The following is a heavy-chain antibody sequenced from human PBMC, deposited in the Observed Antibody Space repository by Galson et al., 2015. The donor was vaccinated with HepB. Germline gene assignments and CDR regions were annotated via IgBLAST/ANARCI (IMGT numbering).Heavy chain of an antibody. D-gene: IGHD2-2*01. CDR1: GGTFSSYA. Sequence: SCKASGGTFSSYAISWVRQAPGQGLEWMGGIIPIFGTANYAQKFQGRVTITADESTSTAYMELSSLRSEDTAVYYCARPYCSSTSCPLDYYYGMDVWGQGTTVTVSS. CDR2: IIPIFGTA. V-gene: IGHV1-69*01. J-gene: IGHJ6*02. CDR3: ARPYCSSTSCPLDYYYGMDV.